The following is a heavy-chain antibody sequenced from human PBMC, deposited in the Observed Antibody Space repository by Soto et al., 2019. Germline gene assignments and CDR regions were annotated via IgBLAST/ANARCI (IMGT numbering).Heavy chain of an antibody. CDR3: ANGRFLEWLLPDNWFDP. V-gene: IGHV3-23*01. Sequence: LRLSCAAAGFTFSDYAMNWVRQAPGKGLEWVSAISGSGANTYYAGSVKGRFTISRDNSKNMLYLQMNSLRDEDTAVYYCANGRFLEWLLPDNWFDPWGQGTLVTVSS. CDR2: ISGSGANT. CDR1: GFTFSDYA. J-gene: IGHJ5*02. D-gene: IGHD3-3*01.